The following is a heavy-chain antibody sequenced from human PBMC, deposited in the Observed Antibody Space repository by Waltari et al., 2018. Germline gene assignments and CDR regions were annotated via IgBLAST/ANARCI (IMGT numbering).Heavy chain of an antibody. D-gene: IGHD3-22*01. Sequence: QLQLQESGPGLVKPSETLSLTCTVSGGSISSSSYYWGWIRQPPGKGLEWIGSICYSGSTYDNPSLKSRVTISVYTSKTQFSLKLSSVTAADTAVYYCARQSRITMIVVVIKGPFFDYWGQGTLVTVSS. CDR2: ICYSGST. CDR1: GGSISSSSYY. J-gene: IGHJ4*02. V-gene: IGHV4-39*01. CDR3: ARQSRITMIVVVIKGPFFDY.